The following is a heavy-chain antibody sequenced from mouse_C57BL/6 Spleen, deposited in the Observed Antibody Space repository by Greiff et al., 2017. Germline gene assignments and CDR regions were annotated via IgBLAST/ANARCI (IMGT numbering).Heavy chain of an antibody. V-gene: IGHV5-16*01. CDR3: ARDDSSGYGYAMDY. Sequence: EVMLVESEGGLVQPGSSMKLSCTASGFTFSDYYMAWVRQVPEKGLEWVANINYDGSSTYYLDSLKSRFIISRDNAKNILYLQMSSLKSEDTATYYCARDDSSGYGYAMDYWGQGTSVTVSS. J-gene: IGHJ4*01. CDR1: GFTFSDYY. CDR2: INYDGSST. D-gene: IGHD3-2*02.